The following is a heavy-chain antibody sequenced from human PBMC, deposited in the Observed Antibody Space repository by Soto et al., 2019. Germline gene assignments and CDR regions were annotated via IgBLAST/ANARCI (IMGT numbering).Heavy chain of an antibody. CDR2: IDYSGST. CDR3: ARETPPPGTQHFDN. V-gene: IGHV4-59*01. D-gene: IGHD1-1*01. J-gene: IGHJ4*02. Sequence: PSETLSLTCTVSGGSIRSYYWNWIRQPPWKGLEWIGYIDYSGSTNQNPSLKSRVTISVDTSKNQFSLKLSSVTAADTAVYYCARETPPPGTQHFDNGGPGTLVTVST. CDR1: GGSIRSYY.